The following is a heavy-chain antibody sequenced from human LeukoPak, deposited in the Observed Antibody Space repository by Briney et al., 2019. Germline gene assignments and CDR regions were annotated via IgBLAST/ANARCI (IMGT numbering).Heavy chain of an antibody. D-gene: IGHD2-15*01. CDR2: IIPIFGTA. CDR1: GGTFSSYA. V-gene: IGHV1-69*13. CDR3: ARGEDSGGNLVDY. J-gene: IGHJ4*02. Sequence: SVKVSCKASGGTFSSYAISWVRQAPGQGLEWMGGIIPIFGTANYAQKFQGRVTITADESTSTAYMELSSLRSEDTAVYYCARGEDSGGNLVDYWGQGTLVTVSS.